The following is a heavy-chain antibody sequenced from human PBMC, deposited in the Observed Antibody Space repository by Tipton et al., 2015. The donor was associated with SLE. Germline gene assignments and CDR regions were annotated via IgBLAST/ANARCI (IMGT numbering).Heavy chain of an antibody. V-gene: IGHV4-34*01. CDR1: GGSFGGYY. D-gene: IGHD7-27*01. J-gene: IGHJ5*02. CDR3: ARGKGRNWGWGWFDP. CDR2: INHSGST. Sequence: TLSLTCAVYGGSFGGYYWSWIRQPPGKGLEWIGEINHSGSTNYNPSLKSRLTILVDTSKNQFSLKLSSVTAADTAVYYCARGKGRNWGWGWFDPWGQGILVTVSS.